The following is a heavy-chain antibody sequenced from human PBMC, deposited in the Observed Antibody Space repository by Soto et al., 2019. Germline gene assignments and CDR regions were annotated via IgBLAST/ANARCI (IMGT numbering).Heavy chain of an antibody. D-gene: IGHD4-17*01. CDR3: ARWSDYGDYYHYGMDV. Sequence: TSETLSLTCTVSGGSISSYYWSWIRQPPGKGLEWIGVVSHNGSTNYHPSLKSRVTILVDTFKNQFSLKLRSVTAADTGVYFCARWSDYGDYYHYGMDVWGQGTTVTVSS. CDR2: VSHNGST. V-gene: IGHV4-34*01. CDR1: GGSISSYY. J-gene: IGHJ6*02.